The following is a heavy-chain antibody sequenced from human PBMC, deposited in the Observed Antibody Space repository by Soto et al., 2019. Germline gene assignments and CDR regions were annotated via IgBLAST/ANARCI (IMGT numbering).Heavy chain of an antibody. V-gene: IGHV1-2*02. J-gene: IGHJ4*02. CDR2: INPNSGGT. CDR1: GYTFTGYY. Sequence: QVQLVQSGAEVKKPGASVKVSCKASGYTFTGYYMHWVRQAPGQGLEWMGWINPNSGGTNYAQKFQGRVTMTRDTSISTAYMELSRLRSDDTAVYYCARGYCSSTSCFILFDYWGQGTLVTVSS. CDR3: ARGYCSSTSCFILFDY. D-gene: IGHD2-2*01.